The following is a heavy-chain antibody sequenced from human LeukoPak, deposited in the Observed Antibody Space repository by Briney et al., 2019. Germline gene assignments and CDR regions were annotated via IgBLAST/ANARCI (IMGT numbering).Heavy chain of an antibody. D-gene: IGHD2-2*01. CDR3: ARNAVPDRPFSGMDV. CDR1: GGTFSSYA. CDR2: IIPIFGTA. V-gene: IGHV1-69*13. J-gene: IGHJ6*04. Sequence: SVKVSCKASGGTFSSYAISWVRQAPGQGLEWMGGIIPIFGTANYAQKFQGRVTITADESTITAYMELSSLRSEDTAVYYCARNAVPDRPFSGMDVWGKGTTVTVSS.